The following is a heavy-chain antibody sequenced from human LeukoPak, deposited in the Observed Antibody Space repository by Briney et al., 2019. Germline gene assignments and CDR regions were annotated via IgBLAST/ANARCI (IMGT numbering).Heavy chain of an antibody. CDR3: ARVRIYYDGSAYCSDAFDI. CDR1: GFTFSSYD. Sequence: GGSLRLSCAASGFTFSSYDMNWVRQAPGKGLEWVSVIYSGGNTYYADSVKGRFTISRDNSKNTLYIQMTSLRAEDTAVYYCARVRIYYDGSAYCSDAFDIWGQGTMVTVSS. D-gene: IGHD3-22*01. J-gene: IGHJ3*02. CDR2: IYSGGNT. V-gene: IGHV3-53*01.